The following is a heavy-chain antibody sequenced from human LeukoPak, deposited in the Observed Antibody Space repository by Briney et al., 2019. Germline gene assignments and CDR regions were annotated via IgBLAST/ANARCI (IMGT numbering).Heavy chain of an antibody. J-gene: IGHJ6*03. D-gene: IGHD6-19*01. CDR2: IYHTGTT. Sequence: SEALSLTCTVSHYSFTSDYYWVWIRQSPEKGLEWIGSIYHTGTTYYNPSLKSRVTISLDTSRNQFSLTMRSVTAADTAMYYCACSGWYISVNYYYYMDVWGNGTTVTISS. V-gene: IGHV4-38-2*02. CDR3: ACSGWYISVNYYYYMDV. CDR1: HYSFTSDYY.